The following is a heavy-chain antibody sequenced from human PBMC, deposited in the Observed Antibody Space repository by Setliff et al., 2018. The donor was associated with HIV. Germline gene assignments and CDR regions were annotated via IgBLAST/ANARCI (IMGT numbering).Heavy chain of an antibody. J-gene: IGHJ3*02. Sequence: ASVKVSCKASGYTFTDYYMHWVQQAPGKGLEWMGRVDPKNGKTLYAQKFQGRVTITADESTSTAYMELSSLRSEDTAVYYCARSAYYYDSSGSGIWGQGTMVTV. CDR3: ARSAYYYDSSGSGI. CDR2: VDPKNGKT. V-gene: IGHV1-69-2*01. CDR1: GYTFTDYY. D-gene: IGHD3-22*01.